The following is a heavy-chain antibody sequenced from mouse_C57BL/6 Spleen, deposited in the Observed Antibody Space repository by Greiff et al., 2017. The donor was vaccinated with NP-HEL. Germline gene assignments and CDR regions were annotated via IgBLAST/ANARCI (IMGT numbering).Heavy chain of an antibody. CDR3: AREEFNGKGAMDY. CDR1: GYTFTSYW. V-gene: IGHV1-64*01. Sequence: VQLQQPGAELVEPGASVKLSCKASGYTFTSYWMHWVKQRPGQGLEWIGMIHPNSGSTNYNEKFKSKATLTVDKSSSTAYMQLSSLTSEDSAVYYCAREEFNGKGAMDYWGQGTSVTVSS. CDR2: IHPNSGST. J-gene: IGHJ4*01. D-gene: IGHD1-2*01.